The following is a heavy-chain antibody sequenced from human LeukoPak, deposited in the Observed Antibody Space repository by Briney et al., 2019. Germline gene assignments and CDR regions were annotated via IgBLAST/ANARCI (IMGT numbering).Heavy chain of an antibody. CDR1: GFTFSNEA. Sequence: GGSLRLSCAVSGFTFSNEAMGWVRQLRGGGLEWVSTISPGGGTTYYAESMKGRFTISRDNSKSTLYLEINSLRVEDTAVYYCTKVRSGSSNWALRVFDYWGQGALVTVSS. V-gene: IGHV3-23*01. J-gene: IGHJ4*02. CDR3: TKVRSGSSNWALRVFDY. CDR2: ISPGGGTT. D-gene: IGHD4-11*01.